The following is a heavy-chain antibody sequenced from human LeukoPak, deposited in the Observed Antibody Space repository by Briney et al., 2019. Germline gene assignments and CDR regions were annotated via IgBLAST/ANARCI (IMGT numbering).Heavy chain of an antibody. CDR3: ARGVEMATIKGAFDI. CDR1: GGSISSYC. J-gene: IGHJ3*02. V-gene: IGHV4-59*01. CDR2: IYYSGST. Sequence: SETLSLTCTVSGGSISSYCWSWIRQPPGKGLEWIGYIYYSGSTNYNPSLKSRVTISVDTSKNQFSLKLSSVTAADTAVYYCARGVEMATIKGAFDIWGQGTMVTVSS. D-gene: IGHD5-24*01.